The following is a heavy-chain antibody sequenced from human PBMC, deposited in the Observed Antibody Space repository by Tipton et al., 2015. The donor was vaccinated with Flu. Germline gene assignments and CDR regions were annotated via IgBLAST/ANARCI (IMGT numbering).Heavy chain of an antibody. CDR2: FYPSGTS. J-gene: IGHJ4*02. Sequence: TLSLTCTVSGGSISSYYWSWIRQPPGKGLEWLGSFYPSGTSYYNPSLKSRVTISLDTSKSHFSLNLRSVTAGDTAVYYCARLEGAFEGGHCVSSNCWINFWGQGTLVTVSS. CDR3: ARLEGAFEGGHCVSSNCWINF. CDR1: GGSISSYY. V-gene: IGHV4-4*08. D-gene: IGHD2-2*01.